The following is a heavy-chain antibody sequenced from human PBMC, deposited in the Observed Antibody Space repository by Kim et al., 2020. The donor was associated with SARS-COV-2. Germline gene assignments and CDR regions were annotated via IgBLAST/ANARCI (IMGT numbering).Heavy chain of an antibody. V-gene: IGHV3-23*01. Sequence: YYADSVKGRFTISRGNSKNTLYLQMNSLRAEDTAVYYCANAVYDSSGYHYWGQGTLVTVSS. J-gene: IGHJ4*02. D-gene: IGHD3-22*01. CDR3: ANAVYDSSGYHY.